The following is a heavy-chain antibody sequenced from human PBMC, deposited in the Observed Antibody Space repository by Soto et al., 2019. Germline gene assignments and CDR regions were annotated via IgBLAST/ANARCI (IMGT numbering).Heavy chain of an antibody. V-gene: IGHV4-59*01. D-gene: IGHD2-2*01. Sequence: PSETLSLTCTVSGGSISSYYWSWIRQPPGKGLEWIGYIYYSGSTNYNPSLKSRVTISVDTSKNQFSLKLSSVTAADTAVYYCAREGYCSSTSCYQYNWFDPWGQGTLVTVSS. J-gene: IGHJ5*02. CDR3: AREGYCSSTSCYQYNWFDP. CDR2: IYYSGST. CDR1: GGSISSYY.